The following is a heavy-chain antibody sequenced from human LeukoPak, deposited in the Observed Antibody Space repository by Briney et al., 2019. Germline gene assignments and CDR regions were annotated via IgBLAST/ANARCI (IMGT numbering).Heavy chain of an antibody. D-gene: IGHD3-16*01. V-gene: IGHV3-30-3*01. Sequence: GGSLRLSCAASGFTFSSYAMHWVRLAPGKGLEWVAVISYDGSNKYYADSVKGRFTISRDNSKNTLYLQMNSLRAEDTAVYYCARAYDYVWGTPPLYWGQGTLVTVSS. CDR2: ISYDGSNK. CDR3: ARAYDYVWGTPPLY. CDR1: GFTFSSYA. J-gene: IGHJ4*02.